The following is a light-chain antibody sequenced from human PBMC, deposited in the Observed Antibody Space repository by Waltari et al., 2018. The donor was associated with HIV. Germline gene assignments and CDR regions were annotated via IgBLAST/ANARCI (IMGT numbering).Light chain of an antibody. CDR2: WAS. J-gene: IGKJ1*01. V-gene: IGKV4-1*01. Sequence: DIVVTQSPDSLALSLGERATINCKSSQSVLYSSNNKNYLAWYQQELGQPHKLLIYWASARESGVPDRFSGSGSGTDFTLTINSLRAEDAAVYFCHQYYTTPQTFGQGTKVEIK. CDR1: QSVLYSSNNKNY. CDR3: HQYYTTPQT.